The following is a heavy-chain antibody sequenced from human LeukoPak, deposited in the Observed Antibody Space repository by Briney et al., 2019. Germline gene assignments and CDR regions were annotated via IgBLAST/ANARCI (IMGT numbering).Heavy chain of an antibody. CDR3: ARRDISSGWSFDY. D-gene: IGHD6-19*01. V-gene: IGHV4-4*07. CDR1: GGSISNYH. CDR2: IHTSGST. Sequence: SETLSLTCTVSGGSISNYHGSWIRQPAGKGLEWIGQIHTSGSTNYNPPLKSRVSMSIDTTEDQVSLTIRSVTAADTAFYYCARRDISSGWSFDYWGKGTLITVSS. J-gene: IGHJ4*02.